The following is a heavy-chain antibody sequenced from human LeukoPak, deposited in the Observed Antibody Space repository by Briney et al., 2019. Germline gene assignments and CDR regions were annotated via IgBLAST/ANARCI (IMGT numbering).Heavy chain of an antibody. Sequence: GGSLRLSCAASGFTVSSNYMSWVRQAPGKGLEWVSVIYSVGSTYYTDSVKGRFTISRDNSKNTLYLQMNSLRAEDTAVYYCARGAGPLHSFDIWGQGTMVTVSS. CDR2: IYSVGST. J-gene: IGHJ3*02. V-gene: IGHV3-66*01. CDR1: GFTVSSNY. CDR3: ARGAGPLHSFDI.